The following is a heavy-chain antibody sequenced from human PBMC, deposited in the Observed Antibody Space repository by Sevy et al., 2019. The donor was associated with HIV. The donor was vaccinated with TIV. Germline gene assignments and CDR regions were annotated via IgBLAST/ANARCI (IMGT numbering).Heavy chain of an antibody. CDR2: IKQDGSEK. D-gene: IGHD2-2*02. Sequence: GGSLRLSCAASGFTFSSYWMSWVRQAPGKGLEWVANIKQDGSEKYYVDSVKGRFTISRDNAKNSLYLQMNSLRAEDTAVYYCARDWGYCSSTSCYMYYYYGMDVWGQGTTVTVSS. V-gene: IGHV3-7*01. CDR3: ARDWGYCSSTSCYMYYYYGMDV. J-gene: IGHJ6*02. CDR1: GFTFSSYW.